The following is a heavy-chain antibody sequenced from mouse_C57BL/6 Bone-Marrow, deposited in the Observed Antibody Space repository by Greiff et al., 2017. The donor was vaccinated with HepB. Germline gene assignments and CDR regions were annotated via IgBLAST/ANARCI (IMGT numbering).Heavy chain of an antibody. Sequence: QVQLQQPGAELVKPGASVKMSCKASGYTFTSYWITWVKQRPGQGLEWIGDIYPGSGSTNYNEKFKSKATLTVDTSSSTAYMQLSSLTSEDSAVYYCARDPSYYYGSSPYYVDYWGQGTTLTVSS. D-gene: IGHD1-1*01. CDR2: IYPGSGST. V-gene: IGHV1-55*01. CDR3: ARDPSYYYGSSPYYVDY. J-gene: IGHJ2*01. CDR1: GYTFTSYW.